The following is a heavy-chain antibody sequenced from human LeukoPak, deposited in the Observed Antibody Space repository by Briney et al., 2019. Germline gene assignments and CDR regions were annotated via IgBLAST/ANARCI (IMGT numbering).Heavy chain of an antibody. CDR3: AKDNYTDSYYPFDY. D-gene: IGHD1-26*01. CDR2: MSGSGDST. Sequence: GGSLRLSCAASGFTFSSYSMNWVRQAPGKGLEWVSAMSGSGDSTLYADSVRGRFTISRDDSKNTLYLQMNNLRVEDTAVYYCAKDNYTDSYYPFDYWGQGTLVTVSS. CDR1: GFTFSSYS. V-gene: IGHV3-23*01. J-gene: IGHJ4*02.